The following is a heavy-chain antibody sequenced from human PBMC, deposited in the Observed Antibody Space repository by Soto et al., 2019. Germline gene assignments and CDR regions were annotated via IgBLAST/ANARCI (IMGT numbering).Heavy chain of an antibody. CDR2: IGPTGGST. J-gene: IGHJ4*02. V-gene: IGHV3-64D*08. CDR1: GFTFRSYD. Sequence: PGGSLRLSCSGSGFTFRSYDMHWVRQAPGKGLEYVSAIGPTGGSTYYAESVKGRFTISRDNSKNTLYLQMSSLRAEDTAVYYCVKAPNWNYDYWGRGTLVTVSS. CDR3: VKAPNWNYDY. D-gene: IGHD1-7*01.